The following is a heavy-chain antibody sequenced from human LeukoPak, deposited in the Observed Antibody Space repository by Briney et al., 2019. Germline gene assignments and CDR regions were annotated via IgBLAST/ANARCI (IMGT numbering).Heavy chain of an antibody. CDR2: INHSGST. J-gene: IGHJ5*02. D-gene: IGHD6-13*01. CDR3: ARGRYSSSWYRHNWFDP. Sequence: PSETLSLTCAVYGGSFSGYYWSWIRQPPGKGLEWLGEINHSGSTNYNPSLKSRVTISVDTSKNQFSLKLSSVTAADTAVYYCARGRYSSSWYRHNWFDPWGQGTLVTVSS. CDR1: GGSFSGYY. V-gene: IGHV4-34*01.